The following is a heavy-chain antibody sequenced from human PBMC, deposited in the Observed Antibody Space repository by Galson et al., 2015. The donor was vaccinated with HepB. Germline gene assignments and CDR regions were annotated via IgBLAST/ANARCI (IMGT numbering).Heavy chain of an antibody. Sequence: QSGAEVKKPGESLKISCKGSGYSFTSYWIGWVRQMPGKGLEWMGIIYPGDSDTRYSPSFQGQVTISADKSISTAYLQWSSLKASDTAMYYCASSTYYYGSGSFSAFDIWGQGTMVTVSS. V-gene: IGHV5-51*01. CDR2: IYPGDSDT. J-gene: IGHJ3*02. CDR1: GYSFTSYW. D-gene: IGHD3-10*01. CDR3: ASSTYYYGSGSFSAFDI.